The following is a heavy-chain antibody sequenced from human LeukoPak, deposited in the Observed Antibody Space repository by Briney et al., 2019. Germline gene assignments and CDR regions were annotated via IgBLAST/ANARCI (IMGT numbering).Heavy chain of an antibody. J-gene: IGHJ4*02. CDR3: ARGCGGDCAAFDN. Sequence: PGRSLRLSCTASGFTFCDFVMGWVRQAPGKGLEWVSFIRSTTYDETTEYAASVQGRFTISRDDFRGIAYLQMNSLKTEDTAVYYCARGCGGDCAAFDNWGQGTLVTVSS. D-gene: IGHD2-21*02. CDR1: GFTFCDFV. V-gene: IGHV3-49*04. CDR2: IRSTTYDETT.